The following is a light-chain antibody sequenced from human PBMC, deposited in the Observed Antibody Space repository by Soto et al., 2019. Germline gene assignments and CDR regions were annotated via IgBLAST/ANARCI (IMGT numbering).Light chain of an antibody. Sequence: IQMAPSPSALCASVGDRVTLPCRASQGIRNDLGWYQQKPGKAPKLLIYAASSLQSGVPSRFSGSGSGTEFTLTISSLQPDDFATYYCQQYSTSSRTFGQGTKVDIK. CDR3: QQYSTSSRT. CDR1: QGIRND. CDR2: AAS. V-gene: IGKV1-17*01. J-gene: IGKJ1*01.